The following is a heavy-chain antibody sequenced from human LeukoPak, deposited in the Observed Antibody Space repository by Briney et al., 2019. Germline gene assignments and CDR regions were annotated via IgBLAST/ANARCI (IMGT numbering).Heavy chain of an antibody. CDR2: MNPNSGNT. J-gene: IGHJ4*02. V-gene: IGHV1-8*03. D-gene: IGHD2-2*01. Sequence: GASVKVSCKASGYTFTSYDINWVRQATGQGLEWMGWMNPNSGNTGYAQKFQGRVTITRNTSISTAYMELSSLRSEDTAVYYCARGRGYCSSTSCQDYFDYWGQGTLVTVSS. CDR3: ARGRGYCSSTSCQDYFDY. CDR1: GYTFTSYD.